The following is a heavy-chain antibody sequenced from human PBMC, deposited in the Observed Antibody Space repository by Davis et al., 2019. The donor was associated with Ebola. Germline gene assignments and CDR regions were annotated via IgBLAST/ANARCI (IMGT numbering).Heavy chain of an antibody. CDR1: GFSFSDYW. CDR2: IKEGGSEK. V-gene: IGHV3-7*03. D-gene: IGHD3-16*02. CDR3: ARDLAYDYVWGSYLRY. J-gene: IGHJ4*02. Sequence: GESLKISCAASGFSFSDYWMSWVRQAPGKGLEWVANIKEGGSEKYYVDPVKGRFTISRDNAKNSLYLQMNSLRAEDTAVYYCARDLAYDYVWGSYLRYWGQGTLVTVSS.